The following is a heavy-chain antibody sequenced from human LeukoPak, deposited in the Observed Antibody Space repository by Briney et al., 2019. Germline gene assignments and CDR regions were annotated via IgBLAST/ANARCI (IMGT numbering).Heavy chain of an antibody. CDR3: ARGPITMRRRLLGYFDL. CDR1: GGSISSSSYY. CDR2: IYYSGST. J-gene: IGHJ2*01. Sequence: SETLSLTCTVSGGSISSSSYYWGWIRQPPGKGLEWIGSIYYSGSTYYNPSLKSRVTISVDTSKNQFSLKLSSVTAADTAVYYCARGPITMRRRLLGYFDLWGRGTLVTVSS. D-gene: IGHD3-22*01. V-gene: IGHV4-39*07.